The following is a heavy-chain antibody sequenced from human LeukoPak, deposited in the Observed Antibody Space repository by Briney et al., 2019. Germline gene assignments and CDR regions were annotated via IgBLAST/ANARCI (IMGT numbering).Heavy chain of an antibody. D-gene: IGHD3-22*01. Sequence: GGSLRLSCAASGFTFDDYAMHWVRQAPGKGLEWVSGISWNSGSIGYADSVEGRFTISRDNAKNSLYLQMNSLRAEDTALYYCAKVFDYDSSGSGFDYWGQGTLVTVSS. V-gene: IGHV3-9*01. CDR2: ISWNSGSI. CDR1: GFTFDDYA. J-gene: IGHJ4*02. CDR3: AKVFDYDSSGSGFDY.